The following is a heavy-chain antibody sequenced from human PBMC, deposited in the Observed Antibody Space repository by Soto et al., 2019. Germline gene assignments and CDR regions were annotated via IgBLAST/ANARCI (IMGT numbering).Heavy chain of an antibody. V-gene: IGHV1-8*01. CDR2: MNPNSGNT. CDR1: GYTFTSYD. D-gene: IGHD3-10*01. Sequence: QVQLVQSGAEVKKPGASVKVSCTASGYTFTSYDINWVRQATGQGLEWMGWMNPNSGNTGYAQKFQGRVTMTRNTSISTAYMGLSSLRSEDTAVYYCARGINYYDSGDDAFDIGGQGPMVTVSS. CDR3: ARGINYYDSGDDAFDI. J-gene: IGHJ3*02.